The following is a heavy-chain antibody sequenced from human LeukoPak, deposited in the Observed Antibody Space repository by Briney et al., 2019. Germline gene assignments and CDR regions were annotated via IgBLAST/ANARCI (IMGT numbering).Heavy chain of an antibody. Sequence: SETLSLTCTVSGGSISSYYWSWIRQPAGKGLEWIGYIYYSGSTYYNPSLKSRVTISVDTSKNQFSLKLSSVTAADTAVYYCARVAAAGTLEYYYYYYMGVWGKGTTVTVSS. CDR2: IYYSGST. J-gene: IGHJ6*03. D-gene: IGHD6-13*01. CDR1: GGSISSYY. CDR3: ARVAAAGTLEYYYYYYMGV. V-gene: IGHV4-59*06.